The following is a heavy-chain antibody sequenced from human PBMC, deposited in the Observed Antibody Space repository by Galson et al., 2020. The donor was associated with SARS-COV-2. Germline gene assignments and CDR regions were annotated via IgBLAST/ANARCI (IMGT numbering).Heavy chain of an antibody. D-gene: IGHD3-22*01. J-gene: IGHJ4*02. CDR2: ISYDGSNK. Sequence: GESLKISCAASGFTFSSYGMHWVRQAPGKGLEWVAVISYDGSNKYYADSVKGRFTISRDNSKNTLYLQMNSLRAEDTAVYYCALSSGYGGGGQGTLVTVSS. CDR1: GFTFSSYG. CDR3: ALSSGYGG. V-gene: IGHV3-30*03.